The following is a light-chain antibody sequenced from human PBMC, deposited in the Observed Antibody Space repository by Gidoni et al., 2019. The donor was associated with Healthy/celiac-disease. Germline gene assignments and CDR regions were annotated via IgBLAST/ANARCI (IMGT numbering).Light chain of an antibody. CDR3: AAWDDSLNGYV. CDR2: SNN. J-gene: IGLJ1*01. CDR1: SSNIGSNP. V-gene: IGLV1-44*01. Sequence: QSVLTQPPSPSGTPGQRVPISCSGSSSNIGSNPVNWYQQLPGTAPKLLIYSNNQRPSGVPDRFSGSKSGTSASLAISGLQSEDEADYYCAAWDDSLNGYVFGTGTKVTVL.